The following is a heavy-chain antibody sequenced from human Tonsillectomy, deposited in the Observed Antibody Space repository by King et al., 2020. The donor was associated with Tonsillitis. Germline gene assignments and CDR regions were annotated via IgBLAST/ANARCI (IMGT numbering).Heavy chain of an antibody. V-gene: IGHV1-8*01. D-gene: IGHD2-15*01. J-gene: IGHJ5*02. CDR3: ARGLGYCSGGNCYGQWFAP. CDR1: GYTFNFWE. CDR2: MNPKSGNT. Sequence: VQLVESGAEVKRPGASVKVSCKASGYTFNFWEINWVRQAAGQGLEWRGWMNPKSGNTGYAQKFRDRGTMTKNISIDTAYMELSSLRSDDTAVYYCARGLGYCSGGNCYGQWFAPWGQGTLVTVSS.